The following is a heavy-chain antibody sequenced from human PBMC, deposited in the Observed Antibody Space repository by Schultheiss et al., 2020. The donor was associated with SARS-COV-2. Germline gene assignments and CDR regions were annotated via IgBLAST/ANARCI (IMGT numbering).Heavy chain of an antibody. J-gene: IGHJ6*02. CDR1: GGSVSSGSYY. Sequence: SQTLSLTCTVSGGSVSSGSYYWSWIRQPPGKGLEWIGYIYYNGNTNYNPSLKSRVTMSVDTSKNQFSLKLSSVTAADTAVYYCASSLNVPSYSSSWMWGGSYGMDVWGQGTTVTVSS. CDR2: IYYNGNT. D-gene: IGHD6-13*01. V-gene: IGHV4-61*01. CDR3: ASSLNVPSYSSSWMWGGSYGMDV.